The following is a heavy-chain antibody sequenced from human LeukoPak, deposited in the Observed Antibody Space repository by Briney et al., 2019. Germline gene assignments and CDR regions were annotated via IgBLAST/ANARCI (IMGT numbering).Heavy chain of an antibody. D-gene: IGHD1-26*01. V-gene: IGHV4-59*08. CDR3: ARHGGSYTFDY. CDR2: ISYSGGT. CDR1: GGSISGYY. J-gene: IGHJ4*02. Sequence: SGTLSLTCTVSGGSISGYYRSWIRQPPGKGLEWIGFISYSGGTNYNPSLKSRVTISVDTSKNQFSLKLNSVTAADTAVYYCARHGGSYTFDYWGQGTLVTVSS.